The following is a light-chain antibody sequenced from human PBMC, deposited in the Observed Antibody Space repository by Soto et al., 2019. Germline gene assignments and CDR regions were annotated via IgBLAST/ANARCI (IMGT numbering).Light chain of an antibody. CDR3: QQRSNWPPIT. CDR1: QIVSSY. CDR2: DAS. V-gene: IGKV3-11*01. J-gene: IGKJ5*01. Sequence: EIVLAQSPATLALSPWERAALSCMASQIVSSYLAWYQQKPGQAPRLLIYDASNRATGIPARFSGSGSGTDFTLTISSLEPEDFAVYYCQQRSNWPPITFGQGTRLEIK.